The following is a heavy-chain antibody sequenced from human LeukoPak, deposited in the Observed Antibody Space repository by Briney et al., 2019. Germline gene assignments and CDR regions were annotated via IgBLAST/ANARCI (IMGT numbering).Heavy chain of an antibody. CDR1: GFTFSDYY. CDR2: ISSSGSTI. Sequence: GGSLRLSCAASGFTFSDYYMSWIRQAPGKGLEWVSYISSSGSTIYYADSVKGRSTISRDNAKNSLYLQMNSLRAEDTAVYYCARAFPYYYGSGSNDIWGQGTMVTVSS. CDR3: ARAFPYYYGSGSNDI. J-gene: IGHJ3*02. D-gene: IGHD3-10*01. V-gene: IGHV3-11*04.